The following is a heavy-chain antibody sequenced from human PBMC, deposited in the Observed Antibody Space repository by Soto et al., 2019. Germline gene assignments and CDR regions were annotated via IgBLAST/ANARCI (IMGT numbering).Heavy chain of an antibody. D-gene: IGHD6-13*01. Sequence: GGSLRLSCAASGFTFSSYGMHWVRQAPGKGQEWVAVISYDGSNKYYADSVKGRFTISRDNSKNTLYLQMHSLRAEDTAVYYYTKGSSSWPDYYYYYVGIWGKGTTVTV. CDR2: ISYDGSNK. CDR1: GFTFSSYG. J-gene: IGHJ6*03. V-gene: IGHV3-30*18. CDR3: TKGSSSWPDYYYYYVGI.